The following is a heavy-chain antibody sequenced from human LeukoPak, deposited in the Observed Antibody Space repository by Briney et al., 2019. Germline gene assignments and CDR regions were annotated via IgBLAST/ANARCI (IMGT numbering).Heavy chain of an antibody. Sequence: PGGSLRLSCVASGFTFSSKWMHWVRQAPGKGLEWVSYISSSSTIYYADSVKGRFTISRDIARNSLYLQMNSLRDEDTAVYYCARDRYGDYTYDYWGQGTLVTVSS. J-gene: IGHJ4*02. CDR2: ISSSSTI. CDR1: GFTFSSKW. D-gene: IGHD4-17*01. V-gene: IGHV3-48*02. CDR3: ARDRYGDYTYDY.